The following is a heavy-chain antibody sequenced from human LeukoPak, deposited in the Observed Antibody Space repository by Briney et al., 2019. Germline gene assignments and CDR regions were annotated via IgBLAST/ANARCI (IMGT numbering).Heavy chain of an antibody. D-gene: IGHD3-10*01. J-gene: IGHJ5*02. CDR1: GFTFSSYW. V-gene: IGHV3-74*01. Sequence: GGSLRLSCAASGFTFSSYWMHWVRQTPGKGLVWVSRINSDGSSSSPSYADSVKGRFTISRDNAKNTLYLQMNSLRADDTAVYYCARHFSQALWFGVDNWFDPWGQGTLVTVSS. CDR3: ARHFSQALWFGVDNWFDP. CDR2: INSDGSSSSP.